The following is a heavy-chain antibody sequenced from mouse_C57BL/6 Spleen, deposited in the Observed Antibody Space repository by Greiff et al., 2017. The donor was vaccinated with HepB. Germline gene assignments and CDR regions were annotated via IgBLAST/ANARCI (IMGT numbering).Heavy chain of an antibody. Sequence: EVQLQESGPVLVKPGASVKMSCKASGYTFTDYYMNWVKQSHGKSLEWIGVINPYNGGTSYNQKFKGKATLTVDKSSSTAYMELNSLTSEDSAVYYCARVPAITTVVATNFDVWGTGTTVTVSS. J-gene: IGHJ1*03. CDR1: GYTFTDYY. D-gene: IGHD1-1*01. V-gene: IGHV1-19*01. CDR3: ARVPAITTVVATNFDV. CDR2: INPYNGGT.